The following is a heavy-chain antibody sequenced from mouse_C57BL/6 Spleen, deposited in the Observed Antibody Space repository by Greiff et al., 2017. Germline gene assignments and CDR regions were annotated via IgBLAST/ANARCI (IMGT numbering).Heavy chain of an antibody. CDR3: ARYEGY. D-gene: IGHD2-12*01. Sequence: QVQLQQPGAELVMPGASVKLSCKASGYTFTSYWMHWVKQRPGQSLEWIGEIDTSDSYSNYNQKFKGKSTLTVDKSSSTAYMQLSSLTAEDSAVYYCARYEGYWGQGTTLTVSS. V-gene: IGHV1-69*01. CDR2: IDTSDSYS. CDR1: GYTFTSYW. J-gene: IGHJ2*01.